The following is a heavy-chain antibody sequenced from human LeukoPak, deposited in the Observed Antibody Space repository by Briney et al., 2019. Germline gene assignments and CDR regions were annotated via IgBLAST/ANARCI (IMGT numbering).Heavy chain of an antibody. CDR2: ISSNGGST. CDR3: AGGLWTLAFDI. D-gene: IGHD3-10*01. CDR1: GFTFSSYA. Sequence: GGSLRLSCAASGFTFSSYAMHWVRQAPGKGLEYVSAISSNGGSTYANSVKGRFTISRDNSKNTLYLQMGSLRAEDMAVYYCAGGLWTLAFDIWGQGTMVTVSS. J-gene: IGHJ3*02. V-gene: IGHV3-64*01.